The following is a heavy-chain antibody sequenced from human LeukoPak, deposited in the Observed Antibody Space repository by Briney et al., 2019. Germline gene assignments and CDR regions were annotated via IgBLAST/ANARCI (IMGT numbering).Heavy chain of an antibody. CDR3: ARAETAMAPFDY. D-gene: IGHD5-18*01. J-gene: IGHJ4*02. CDR2: ISYSGST. CDR1: GGSITNNY. V-gene: IGHV4-59*01. Sequence: SETLSLTCTVSGGSITNNYWSWIRQPPGKGLEWIGYISYSGSTNYNPSLKSRVTISVDTSKKKFSPKLNSVTAADTAVYYCARAETAMAPFDYWGQGTLVTVSS.